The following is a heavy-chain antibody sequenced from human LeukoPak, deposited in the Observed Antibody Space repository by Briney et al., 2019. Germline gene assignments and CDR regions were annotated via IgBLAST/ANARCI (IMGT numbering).Heavy chain of an antibody. V-gene: IGHV3-30*04. J-gene: IGHJ4*02. CDR2: ISYDGSNK. CDR1: GFTFSSYA. Sequence: GGSLRLSCAASGFTFSSYAMHWVRQAPGKGLEWVAVISYDGSNKYYADSVKGRFTISRDNSKNTLYPQMNSLRAEDTAVYYCARAPYFDYWGQGTLVTVSS. CDR3: ARAPYFDY.